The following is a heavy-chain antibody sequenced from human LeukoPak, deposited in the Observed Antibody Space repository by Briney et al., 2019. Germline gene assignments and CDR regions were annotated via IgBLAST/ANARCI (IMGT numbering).Heavy chain of an antibody. CDR3: ARKPLGARKPPRPTYYFDY. J-gene: IGHJ4*02. V-gene: IGHV4-34*01. Sequence: KPSETLSLTCAVYGGSFSGYYWSWIRQPPGKGLEWIGEINHSGSTNYNPSLKSRVTISVDTSKNQFSLKLSSVTAADTAVYYCARKPLGARKPPRPTYYFDYWGQGTLVTVSX. CDR1: GGSFSGYY. CDR2: INHSGST. D-gene: IGHD1-26*01.